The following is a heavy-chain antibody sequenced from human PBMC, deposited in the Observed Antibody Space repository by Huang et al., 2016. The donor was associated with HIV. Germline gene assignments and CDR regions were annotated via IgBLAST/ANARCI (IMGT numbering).Heavy chain of an antibody. V-gene: IGHV1-8*02. Sequence: QVHLVQSGAEVKKPGASVKVSCKASGYTFTNYDINWVRQAPGRGLEWMGWMNPNTGNTGFAQSFQGRVNMTRKTAITTAYMELTSLTSEDTAVYYCARSAYGDLDYWGLGTLVIVSS. J-gene: IGHJ4*02. CDR1: GYTFTNYD. CDR3: ARSAYGDLDY. D-gene: IGHD4-17*01. CDR2: MNPNTGNT.